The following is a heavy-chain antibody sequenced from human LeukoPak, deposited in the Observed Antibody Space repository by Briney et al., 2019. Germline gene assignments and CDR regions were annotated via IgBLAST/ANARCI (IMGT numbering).Heavy chain of an antibody. CDR2: ISSSSYI. D-gene: IGHD6-19*01. J-gene: IGHJ3*02. CDR1: GFTFSSYS. Sequence: GGSLRLSCAASGFTFSSYSMNWVRQAPGKGLEWVSSISSSSYIYYADSVKGRFTTSRDNGKNSLYLQMNSLRAEDTAVYYCAREAGEAFDIWGQGTMVTVSS. CDR3: AREAGEAFDI. V-gene: IGHV3-21*01.